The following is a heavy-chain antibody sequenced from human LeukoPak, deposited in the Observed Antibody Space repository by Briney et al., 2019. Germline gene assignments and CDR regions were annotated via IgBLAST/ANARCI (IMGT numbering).Heavy chain of an antibody. V-gene: IGHV4-30-4*01. Sequence: SQTLSLTCTVSGGSISSLNYYWSWIRQPPGKGLEWIGYIYYSGSTYYKPSLKSRVTISVDTSKNQFSLKLSSVTAADTAVYYCARALTVTSGTGFDYWGQGTLVTVSS. CDR1: GGSISSLNYY. CDR2: IYYSGST. D-gene: IGHD4-17*01. J-gene: IGHJ4*02. CDR3: ARALTVTSGTGFDY.